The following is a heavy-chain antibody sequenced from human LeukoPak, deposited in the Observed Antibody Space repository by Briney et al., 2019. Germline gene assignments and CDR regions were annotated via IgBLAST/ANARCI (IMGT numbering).Heavy chain of an antibody. D-gene: IGHD4-23*01. J-gene: IGHJ4*02. Sequence: AASVKVSCKASGYTFTSYYMHWVRQAPGQGLEWMGIINPSGGSTSYAQKFQGRVTMTRDMSTSTVYMELSSLRSEDTAVYYCARDRLLIQYGGNSAFDYWGQGTLVTVSS. CDR1: GYTFTSYY. V-gene: IGHV1-46*01. CDR2: INPSGGST. CDR3: ARDRLLIQYGGNSAFDY.